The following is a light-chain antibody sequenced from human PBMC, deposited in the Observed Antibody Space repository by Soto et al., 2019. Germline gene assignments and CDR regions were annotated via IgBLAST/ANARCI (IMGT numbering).Light chain of an antibody. CDR3: QQYGSSPTT. CDR2: GAS. Sequence: IVLTQSPGTLSLSPGERATLSCRASQSVSNSYLAWYQQKPGRAPRLLIYGASSRATDIPDRFSGSGSGTDFTLTISRLEPVDSAVYYCQQYGSSPTTCGQGNKGDIK. CDR1: QSVSNSY. J-gene: IGKJ1*01. V-gene: IGKV3-20*01.